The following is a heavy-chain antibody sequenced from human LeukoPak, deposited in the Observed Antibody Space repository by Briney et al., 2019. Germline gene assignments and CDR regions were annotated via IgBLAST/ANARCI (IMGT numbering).Heavy chain of an antibody. D-gene: IGHD6-13*01. CDR3: ARDRDSSRTFDI. CDR2: ISSSSSYT. J-gene: IGHJ3*02. Sequence: GGSLRLSCAASGFTFSDYYMSWVSQAPGKGLEWVSYISSSSSYTNYADSVKGRFTISRDNAKNSLYLQMNSLRAEDTAVYYCARDRDSSRTFDIWGQGTMVTVSS. CDR1: GFTFSDYY. V-gene: IGHV3-11*06.